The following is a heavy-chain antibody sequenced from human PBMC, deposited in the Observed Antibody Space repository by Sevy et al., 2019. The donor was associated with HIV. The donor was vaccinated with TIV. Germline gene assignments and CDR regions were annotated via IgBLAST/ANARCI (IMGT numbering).Heavy chain of an antibody. CDR3: AGENAWGRGYS. V-gene: IGHV4-59*08. D-gene: IGHD1-26*01. CDR1: GGSITSLY. J-gene: IGHJ4*02. Sequence: SETLSLTCIVSGGSITSLYWNWIRQPPGKGLEWLANIYYNGHINYNPSLKSRVTLSLDTSKNQYSLRLSSVTAADTAMYYCAGENAWGRGYSWGQGTLVTVSS. CDR2: IYYNGHI.